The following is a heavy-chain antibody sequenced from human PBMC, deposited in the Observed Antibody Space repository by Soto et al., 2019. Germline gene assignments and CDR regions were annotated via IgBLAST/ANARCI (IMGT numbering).Heavy chain of an antibody. D-gene: IGHD3-22*01. J-gene: IGHJ6*02. Sequence: GGSLRLSCAASGFTFSSYAMHWVRQAPGKGLEWVAVISYDGSNKYYADSVKGRFTISRDNSKNTLYLQMNSLRAEDTAVYYCAKDLMYYYDSSGYYYYYGMGVWGQGTTVTVSS. CDR2: ISYDGSNK. CDR1: GFTFSSYA. V-gene: IGHV3-30-3*01. CDR3: AKDLMYYYDSSGYYYYYGMGV.